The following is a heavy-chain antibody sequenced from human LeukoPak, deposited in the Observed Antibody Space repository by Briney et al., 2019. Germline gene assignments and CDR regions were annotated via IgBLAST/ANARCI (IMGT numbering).Heavy chain of an antibody. CDR3: ARVPHTGGYAFDI. Sequence: GGSLRLSCAASGFTFSNYAMSWVRQAPGKGLEWVSGISGSGAYSYYADSVKGRFTISRDNSKNTLYLQMNSLRAEDTAVYYCARVPHTGGYAFDIWGQGTMVTVSS. CDR2: ISGSGAYS. V-gene: IGHV3-23*01. D-gene: IGHD1-26*01. CDR1: GFTFSNYA. J-gene: IGHJ3*02.